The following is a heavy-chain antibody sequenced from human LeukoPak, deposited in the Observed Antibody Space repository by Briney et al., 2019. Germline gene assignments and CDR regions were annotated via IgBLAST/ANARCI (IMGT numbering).Heavy chain of an antibody. D-gene: IGHD3-10*01. Sequence: SETLSLTCAVYGGSFSDYYWTWIRQSPGNGLERTGEINHSGATDYNPSLKSRVTISVDTSKNQFSLKVRSVTAADTAVYYCARRVRGVIISFYYYNGMDVWGQGTTVTVSS. V-gene: IGHV4-34*01. J-gene: IGHJ6*02. CDR1: GGSFSDYY. CDR3: ARRVRGVIISFYYYNGMDV. CDR2: INHSGAT.